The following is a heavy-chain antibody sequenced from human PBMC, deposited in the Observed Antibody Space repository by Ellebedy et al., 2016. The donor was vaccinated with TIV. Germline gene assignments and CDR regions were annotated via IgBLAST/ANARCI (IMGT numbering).Heavy chain of an antibody. CDR1: GFTFTSSA. V-gene: IGHV1-18*01. Sequence: ASVKVSXXASGFTFTSSAVQWVRQAPGQGLEWMGWISAYNGNTNYAQKLQGRVTMTTDTSTSTAYMELRSLRSDDTAVYYCARSDYDSSGYIFDYWGQGTLVTVSS. CDR3: ARSDYDSSGYIFDY. CDR2: ISAYNGNT. D-gene: IGHD3-22*01. J-gene: IGHJ4*02.